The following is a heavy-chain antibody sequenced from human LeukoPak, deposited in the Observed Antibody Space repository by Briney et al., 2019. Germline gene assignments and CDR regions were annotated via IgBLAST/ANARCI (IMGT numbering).Heavy chain of an antibody. D-gene: IGHD3-22*01. CDR3: ARVPYDSSGYYWAYFDY. V-gene: IGHV4-34*01. Sequence: PSETLSLTCAVYGGSFSGYYWSWIRQPPGKGLEWIGEINHSGSTNYNPSLKSRVTISVDTSKNQFSLKLSSVTAADTAVYYCARVPYDSSGYYWAYFDYWGQGTLVTVSS. J-gene: IGHJ4*02. CDR2: INHSGST. CDR1: GGSFSGYY.